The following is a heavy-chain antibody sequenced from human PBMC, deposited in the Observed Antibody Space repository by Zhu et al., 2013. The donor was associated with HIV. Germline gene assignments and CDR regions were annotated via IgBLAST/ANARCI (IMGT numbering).Heavy chain of an antibody. D-gene: IGHD1-26*01. Sequence: QVQLVQSGAEVKKPGSSVKVSCKASGDTFSNYAISWVRQAPGHGLEWMGGIIPIFGKSNYAQKFQGRVTITASKSTSTASLTLGRLRSDDTAVYYCARDQFDQFDAVHYYPDAFDVWAKGRRSPCLQ. CDR1: GDTFSNYA. CDR2: IIPIFGKS. CDR3: ARDQFDQFDAVHYYPDAFDV. V-gene: IGHV1-69*06. J-gene: IGHJ3*01.